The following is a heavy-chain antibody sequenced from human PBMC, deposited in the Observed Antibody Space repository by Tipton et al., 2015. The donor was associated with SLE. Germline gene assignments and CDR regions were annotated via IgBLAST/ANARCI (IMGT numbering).Heavy chain of an antibody. Sequence: SLRLSCAASGFTFSSYAMHWVRQAPGKGLEYVSAISSNGGSTSYADSVKGRFTISRDNSKNTLYLQMGSLRAEDMAVYYCARDSTIDDYGPLGYWGQGTLVTVSS. D-gene: IGHD4-17*01. J-gene: IGHJ4*02. CDR3: ARDSTIDDYGPLGY. V-gene: IGHV3-64*02. CDR2: ISSNGGST. CDR1: GFTFSSYA.